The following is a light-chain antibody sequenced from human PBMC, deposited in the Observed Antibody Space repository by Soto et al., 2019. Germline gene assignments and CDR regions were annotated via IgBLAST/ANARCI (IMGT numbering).Light chain of an antibody. CDR1: QDINVY. CDR2: SAS. V-gene: IGKV1-39*01. J-gene: IGKJ2*01. Sequence: DIQMTQSPSSVSASIGDTVTISCRASQDINVYLNWYQQKPGEVHKLLIYSASSLHSGVQSRFTGSGSETDFTLTIRSLQPEDFATYYCKHGYVAPYNFGQGTKVDIK. CDR3: KHGYVAPYN.